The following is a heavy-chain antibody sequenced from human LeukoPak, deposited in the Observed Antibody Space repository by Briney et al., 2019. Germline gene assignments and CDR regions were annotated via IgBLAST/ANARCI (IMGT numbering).Heavy chain of an antibody. Sequence: PSETLSLTCTVSGGSISSGSYYWSWIRQPAGKGLEWIGRIYTSGSTNYNSSLKSRVTISVDTSKNQFSLKLSSVTAADTAVYYCARGSGSYYDWGQGTLVTVSS. V-gene: IGHV4-61*02. CDR3: ARGSGSYYD. CDR1: GGSISSGSYY. CDR2: IYTSGST. J-gene: IGHJ4*02. D-gene: IGHD1-26*01.